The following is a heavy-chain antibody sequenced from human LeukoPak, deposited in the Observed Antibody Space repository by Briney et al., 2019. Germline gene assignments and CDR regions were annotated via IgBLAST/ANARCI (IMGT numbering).Heavy chain of an antibody. CDR1: GFTFSSYS. V-gene: IGHV3-21*01. CDR2: ISSSSSYI. J-gene: IGHJ4*02. D-gene: IGHD3-22*01. Sequence: GGSLRLSCAASGFTFSSYSMNWVRQAPGKGLEWVSPISSSSSYIYYADSVKGRFTISRDNAKNSLYLQMNSLRAEDTAVHYCARDRTSGRDYYDSSGFYYFDYWGQGTLVTVSS. CDR3: ARDRTSGRDYYDSSGFYYFDY.